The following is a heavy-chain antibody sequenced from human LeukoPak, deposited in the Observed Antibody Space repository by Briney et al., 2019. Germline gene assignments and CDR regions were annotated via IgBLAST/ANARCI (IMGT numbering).Heavy chain of an antibody. V-gene: IGHV3-11*05. CDR1: GFTFSDYY. Sequence: GRSLRLSCAASGFTFSDYYMSWIRQAPGSWLELVSYISISSSYTNSADSVQGRFTISRDNAKNSLYLQMNSLRVEDTDVYYCARDSTPDYYYGMDVWGQGTTVTVSS. CDR3: ARDSTPDYYYGMDV. J-gene: IGHJ6*02. CDR2: ISISSSYT.